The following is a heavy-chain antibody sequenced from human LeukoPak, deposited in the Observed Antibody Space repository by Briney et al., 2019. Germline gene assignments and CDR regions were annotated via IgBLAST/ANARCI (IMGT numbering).Heavy chain of an antibody. Sequence: TGGSPRLSCATSGVTFTTYTMNWVRQAPGKRLEFVSSILGDGRKYYIDSVQGRFAISRDTRTNTLYLQMDSLRVEDTAIYYCAKDLKPDGKWEIDYWGQGTLVTVSS. CDR3: AKDLKPDGKWEIDY. D-gene: IGHD1-26*01. V-gene: IGHV3-23*01. J-gene: IGHJ4*02. CDR2: ILGDGRK. CDR1: GVTFTTYT.